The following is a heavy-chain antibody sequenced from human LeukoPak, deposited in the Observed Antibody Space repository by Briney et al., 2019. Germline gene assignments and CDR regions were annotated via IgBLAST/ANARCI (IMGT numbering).Heavy chain of an antibody. CDR1: GGTFSSYA. J-gene: IGHJ4*02. V-gene: IGHV1-69*06. CDR3: ARETRIAAACLEY. CDR2: IIPIFGTA. Sequence: SVKVSCKASGGTFSSYAISWVRQAPGQGLEWMGGIIPIFGTANYAQKFQGRVTITADKSTSTAYMELSSLRSEDTAVNYCARETRIAAACLEYWGQGILVTVSS. D-gene: IGHD6-13*01.